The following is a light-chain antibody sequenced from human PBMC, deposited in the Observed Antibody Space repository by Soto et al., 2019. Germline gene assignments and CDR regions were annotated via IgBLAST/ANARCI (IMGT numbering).Light chain of an antibody. Sequence: QSVLTQPPSASGTPGQRVTISCSGSSSNIGSNTVNWYQKLPGTAPKLLIYSNNQRPSGVPYRFSGSKSGTSASLAISGLQSEDEADYYCAAWDDSLNGVVFGGETNPTFL. CDR1: SSNIGSNT. V-gene: IGLV1-44*01. J-gene: IGLJ2*01. CDR3: AAWDDSLNGVV. CDR2: SNN.